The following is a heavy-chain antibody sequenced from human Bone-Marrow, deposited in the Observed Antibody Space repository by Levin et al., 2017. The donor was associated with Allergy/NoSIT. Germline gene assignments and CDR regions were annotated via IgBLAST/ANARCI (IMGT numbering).Heavy chain of an antibody. J-gene: IGHJ4*02. D-gene: IGHD4-17*01. CDR1: GYSFTAYF. CDR2: IDPQTGNT. V-gene: IGHV1-2*02. CDR3: VRDVGDYNEFDS. Sequence: GGSLRLSCKTSGYSFTAYFIHWVRQAPGQGLEWLGWIDPQTGNTKSAQRFQGRVAMTRDTSLSSVYLEVSGLRSDDTALYYCVRDVGDYNEFDSWGQGTLVSVSS.